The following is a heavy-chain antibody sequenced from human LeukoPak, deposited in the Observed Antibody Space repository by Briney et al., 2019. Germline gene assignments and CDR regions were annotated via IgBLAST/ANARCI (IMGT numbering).Heavy chain of an antibody. CDR1: GFTFSSYG. Sequence: TGGSLRLSCAASGFTFSSYGMHWVRQAPGKGLEWVAVIWYGGSNKYYADSVKGRFTISRDNSKNTLYLQMNSLRAEDTAVYYCARLGEQWLVYAFDIWGQGTMVTVSS. D-gene: IGHD6-19*01. CDR3: ARLGEQWLVYAFDI. CDR2: IWYGGSNK. V-gene: IGHV3-33*01. J-gene: IGHJ3*02.